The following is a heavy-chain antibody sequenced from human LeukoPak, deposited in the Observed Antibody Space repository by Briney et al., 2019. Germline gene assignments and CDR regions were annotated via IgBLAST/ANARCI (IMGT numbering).Heavy chain of an antibody. CDR2: ISSSGSTI. CDR3: ASSSGYSFWANAFDI. D-gene: IGHD3-22*01. V-gene: IGHV3-11*01. Sequence: PGGSLRLSCAASGFTFSDYYMSWIRQAPGKGLEWVSYISSSGSTIYYADSVKGRFTISRDNAKNSLYLQMNSLRAEDTAVYYCASSSGYSFWANAFDIWGQGTMVTVSS. CDR1: GFTFSDYY. J-gene: IGHJ3*02.